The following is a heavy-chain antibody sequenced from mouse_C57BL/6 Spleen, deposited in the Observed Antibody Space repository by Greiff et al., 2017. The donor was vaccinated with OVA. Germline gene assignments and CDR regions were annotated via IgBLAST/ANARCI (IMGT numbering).Heavy chain of an antibody. CDR3: AKEGNGYYYFDY. CDR1: GYAFSSSW. CDR2: IYPGDGDT. V-gene: IGHV1-82*01. Sequence: VQLQQSGPELVKPGASVKISCKASGYAFSSSWMNWVKQRPGKGLEWIGRIYPGDGDTNYNGKFKGKATLTADKSSSTAYMQLSSLTSEDSAVYCCAKEGNGYYYFDYWGQGTTLTVSS. D-gene: IGHD2-3*01. J-gene: IGHJ2*01.